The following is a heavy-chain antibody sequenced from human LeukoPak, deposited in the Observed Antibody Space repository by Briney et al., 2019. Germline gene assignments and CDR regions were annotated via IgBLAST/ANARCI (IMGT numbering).Heavy chain of an antibody. CDR1: GFTFSSYS. CDR3: ARTYYYQSSGYCYFDP. CDR2: ISTSSSYI. V-gene: IGHV3-21*01. Sequence: GGSLRLSCAASGFTFSSYSMNWVRQAPGKGLEWVSFISTSSSYIYYADSLKGRFTISRDNAKNSLYLQMNSLRAEDTAVYYCARTYYYQSSGYCYFDPRGQGTLVTVSS. J-gene: IGHJ5*02. D-gene: IGHD3-22*01.